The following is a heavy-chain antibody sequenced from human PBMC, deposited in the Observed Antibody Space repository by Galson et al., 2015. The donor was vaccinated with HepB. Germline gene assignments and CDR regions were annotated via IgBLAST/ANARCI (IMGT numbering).Heavy chain of an antibody. CDR3: ARTYYDILTGYPYFDY. Sequence: SLRLSCAASGLTFRDYYMTWIRQAPGKGLEWVSAISGSGGSTYYADSVKGRFTISRDNSKNTLYLQMNSLRAEDTAVYYCARTYYDILTGYPYFDYWGQGTLVTVSS. CDR1: GLTFRDYY. CDR2: ISGSGGST. D-gene: IGHD3-9*01. J-gene: IGHJ4*02. V-gene: IGHV3-23*01.